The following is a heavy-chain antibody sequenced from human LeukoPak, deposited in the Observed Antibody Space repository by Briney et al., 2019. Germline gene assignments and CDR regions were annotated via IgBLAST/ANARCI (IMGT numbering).Heavy chain of an antibody. CDR1: GGSFSGYY. CDR3: APGGYIGYGHAFDI. CDR2: INHSGST. Sequence: ASETLSLTCAVYGGSFSGYYWSWIRQPPGKGLEWIGEINHSGSTNYNPSLKSRVTISVDTSKNHLSLILSSVTAADTAVYYCAPGGYIGYGHAFDIWGQGTMVTVSS. D-gene: IGHD5-12*01. V-gene: IGHV4-34*01. J-gene: IGHJ3*02.